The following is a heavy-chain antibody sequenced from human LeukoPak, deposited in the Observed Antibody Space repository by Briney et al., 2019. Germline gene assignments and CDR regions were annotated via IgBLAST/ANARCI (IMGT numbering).Heavy chain of an antibody. J-gene: IGHJ4*02. D-gene: IGHD6-19*01. V-gene: IGHV3-21*01. CDR3: ASAAAGHYYFDY. Sequence: PGGSLRLSCAASEFSVGSNYMTWVRQAPGKGLEWVSSISSSSSYIYYADSVKGRFTISRDNAKNSLYLQMNSLRAEDTAVYYCASAAAGHYYFDYWGQGTLVTVSS. CDR1: EFSVGSNY. CDR2: ISSSSSYI.